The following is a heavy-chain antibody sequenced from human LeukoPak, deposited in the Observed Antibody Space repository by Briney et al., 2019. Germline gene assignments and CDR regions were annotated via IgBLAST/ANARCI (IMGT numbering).Heavy chain of an antibody. CDR2: IYYTGST. J-gene: IGHJ3*02. Sequence: SETLSLTCTVSGGSIRSYYWSWIRQPPGKGLEWIGYIYYTGSTNYNPSLKSRVTISVDTSKNQFSLKLSSVTAADTAVYYCARVHDDFWSGRNGAFDIWGQGTMVTVSS. CDR3: ARVHDDFWSGRNGAFDI. CDR1: GGSIRSYY. D-gene: IGHD3-3*01. V-gene: IGHV4-59*08.